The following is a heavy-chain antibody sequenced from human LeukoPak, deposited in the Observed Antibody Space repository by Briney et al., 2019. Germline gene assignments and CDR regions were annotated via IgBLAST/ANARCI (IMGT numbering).Heavy chain of an antibody. J-gene: IGHJ4*02. CDR3: ARKDIPHLGYYDSSGYYDFDY. CDR2: ISSSSSIL. Sequence: TGVSLSLSCAASGFTFSSYGLNWVRPAQGQGLEWVSYISSSSSILCYADAVKGQFIISRDKATTSVYLQMNSLRAESTAAEYSARKDIPHLGYYDSSGYYDFDYWGQGTLVTVSS. CDR1: GFTFSSYG. D-gene: IGHD3-22*01. V-gene: IGHV3-48*03.